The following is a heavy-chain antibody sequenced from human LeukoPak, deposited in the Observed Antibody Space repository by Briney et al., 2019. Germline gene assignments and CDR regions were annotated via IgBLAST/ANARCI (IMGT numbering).Heavy chain of an antibody. V-gene: IGHV4-59*01. CDR1: GGFISSYY. Sequence: PSETLSLTCTVSGGFISSYYWSWIRQPPGKGLEWIGYIYYSGSTNYNPSLKSRVTISVDTSKNQFSLKLSSVTAADTAVYYCARDRFVNWFDPWGQGTLVTVSS. CDR2: IYYSGST. CDR3: ARDRFVNWFDP. J-gene: IGHJ5*02.